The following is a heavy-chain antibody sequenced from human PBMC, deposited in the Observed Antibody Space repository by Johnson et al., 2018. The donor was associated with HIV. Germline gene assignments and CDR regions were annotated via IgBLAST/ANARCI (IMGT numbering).Heavy chain of an antibody. D-gene: IGHD2-15*01. V-gene: IGHV3-30*02. J-gene: IGHJ3*02. CDR1: GFTFSSYG. CDR2: IRYDGSDK. Sequence: QVQLVESGGGLVQPGGSLRLSCAASGFTFSSYGMHWVRQAPGKGLEWVAFIRYDGSDKYYVDSVKGRFIVSRDNAKNLLYLQMSSLRAEDTAVYYYARGWSGAFDIWGQGTMVTVSS. CDR3: ARGWSGAFDI.